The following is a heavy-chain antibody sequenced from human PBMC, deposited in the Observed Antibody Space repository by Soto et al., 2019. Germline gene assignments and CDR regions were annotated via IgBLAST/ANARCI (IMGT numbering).Heavy chain of an antibody. V-gene: IGHV4-4*02. CDR1: SGSIITANW. J-gene: IGHJ3*02. Sequence: SETLSLTCNVSSGSIITANWWSWVRQPPGRGLEWIGEIYHSGSTNYNLSLKSRVTLSVDKSKNQFSLKLSSVTAADTAVYYCARGLKRGRSLYYYDSSGYPGAAFDIWGQGTMVTVSS. CDR3: ARGLKRGRSLYYYDSSGYPGAAFDI. D-gene: IGHD3-22*01. CDR2: IYHSGST.